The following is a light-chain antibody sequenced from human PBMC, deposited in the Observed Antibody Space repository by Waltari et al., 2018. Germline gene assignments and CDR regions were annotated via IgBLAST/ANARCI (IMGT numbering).Light chain of an antibody. V-gene: IGLV3-19*01. J-gene: IGLJ3*02. Sequence: SSELTQDPAVSVALGQTVRFTCQGDSLRTSYASWYQLKPGQAPLLFIYGKDKRPSGIPDRISGYSSGTTSSLTITGAQAEDEADYYCSSRNGRANQVVFAGGTKVTVL. CDR1: SLRTSY. CDR3: SSRNGRANQVV. CDR2: GKD.